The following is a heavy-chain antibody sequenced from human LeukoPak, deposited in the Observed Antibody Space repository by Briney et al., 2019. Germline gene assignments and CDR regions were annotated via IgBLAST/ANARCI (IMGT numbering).Heavy chain of an antibody. CDR1: GFIVSSNY. D-gene: IGHD5-24*01. CDR2: IYTDGST. V-gene: IGHV3-53*01. J-gene: IGHJ1*01. Sequence: GGSLRLSCAASGFIVSSNYMNWARQTPGKGLEWVSVIYTDGSTYYADSVKGRFTISRDISRNTVHLQMNSLRAGDTAVYYCAKDSERWLQFGYFQHWGQGTLVTVSS. CDR3: AKDSERWLQFGYFQH.